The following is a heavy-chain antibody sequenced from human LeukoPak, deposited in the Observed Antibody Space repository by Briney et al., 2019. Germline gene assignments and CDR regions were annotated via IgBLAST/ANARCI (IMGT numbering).Heavy chain of an antibody. Sequence: GGSLSLSCAASGFPFSASAMTWVRQAPGKGLEWVSHILSTGTTYYADSVRGRFTISRDNSKNTLYLLMTSLRADDTAVYYCATVKYDYGDPVGWFDPWGQGTLVTVSS. CDR3: ATVKYDYGDPVGWFDP. CDR1: GFPFSASA. D-gene: IGHD4-17*01. V-gene: IGHV3-23*01. CDR2: ILSTGTT. J-gene: IGHJ5*02.